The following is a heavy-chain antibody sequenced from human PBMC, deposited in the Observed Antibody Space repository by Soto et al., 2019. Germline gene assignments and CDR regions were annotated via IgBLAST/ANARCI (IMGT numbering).Heavy chain of an antibody. CDR3: ALGARYCTTGVWYGYYYCLDV. CDR1: GFTFSSYS. CDR2: ISYDGSNK. V-gene: IGHV3-30*03. J-gene: IGHJ6*02. Sequence: PGGSLRLSCAASGFTFSSYSMHWVRQAPGKGLEWVAAISYDGSNKYYADPVKGRFTISRDNSKNTLYLQMNSLRAEDAAVSYWALGARYCTTGVWYGYYYCLDVWGQGTTVTVSS. D-gene: IGHD2-8*01.